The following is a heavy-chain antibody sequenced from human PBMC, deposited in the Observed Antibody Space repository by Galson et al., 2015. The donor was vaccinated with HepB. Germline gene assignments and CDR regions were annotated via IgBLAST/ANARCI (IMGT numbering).Heavy chain of an antibody. Sequence: SLRLSCAASGFTFSSYSMNWVRQAPGKGLEWVSSISSSSSYIYYADSVKGRFTISRDNAKNSLYLQMNSLRAEDTAVYYCARDSAGGELSDYWGQGTLVTVSS. CDR1: GFTFSSYS. CDR3: ARDSAGGELSDY. J-gene: IGHJ4*02. V-gene: IGHV3-21*01. D-gene: IGHD3-16*02. CDR2: ISSSSSYI.